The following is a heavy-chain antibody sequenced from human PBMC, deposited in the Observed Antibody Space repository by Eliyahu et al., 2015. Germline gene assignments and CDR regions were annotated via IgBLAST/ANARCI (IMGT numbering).Heavy chain of an antibody. CDR2: INPSGGST. D-gene: IGHD5-18*01. V-gene: IGHV1-46*01. CDR1: GYTFXSXX. J-gene: IGHJ4*02. Sequence: QVQLVQSGAEVKKPGASVKFSCXASGYTFXSXXMHWVRQAPGQGLEXMGIINPSGGSTSYAQKFQGRVTMTRDTSTSTVYMELSSLRSEDTAVYYCARDLGPRPRNSYGYPFDYWGQGTLVTVSS. CDR3: ARDLGPRPRNSYGYPFDY.